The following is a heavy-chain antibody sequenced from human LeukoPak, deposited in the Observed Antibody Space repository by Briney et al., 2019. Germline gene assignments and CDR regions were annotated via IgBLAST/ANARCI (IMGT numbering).Heavy chain of an antibody. CDR2: ISSSGSTI. CDR3: ARDDSSGYLYYFDY. J-gene: IGHJ4*02. CDR1: GFTFSDYY. V-gene: IGHV3-11*04. Sequence: GGSLRLSCAASGFTFSDYYTSWIRQAPGKGLEWVSYISSSGSTIYYADSVKGRFTISRDNAKNSLYLQMNSLRAEDTAVYYCARDDSSGYLYYFDYWGQGTLVTVSS. D-gene: IGHD3-22*01.